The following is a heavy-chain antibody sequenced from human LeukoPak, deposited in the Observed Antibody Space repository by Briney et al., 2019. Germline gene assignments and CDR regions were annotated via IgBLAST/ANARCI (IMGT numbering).Heavy chain of an antibody. CDR2: IYYSGGT. CDR1: GGSISSYY. D-gene: IGHD3-9*01. Sequence: SETLSLTCTVSGGSISSYYWSWIRQPPGKGLEWIGYIYYSGGTNYNPSLKSRVTISVDTSKNQFSLKLSSVTAADTAVYYCASGQGDYDILTGYYSQFDYWGQGTLVTVSS. J-gene: IGHJ4*02. CDR3: ASGQGDYDILTGYYSQFDY. V-gene: IGHV4-59*01.